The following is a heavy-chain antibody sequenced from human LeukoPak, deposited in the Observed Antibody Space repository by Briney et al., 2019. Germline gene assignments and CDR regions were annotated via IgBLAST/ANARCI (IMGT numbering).Heavy chain of an antibody. CDR2: ISSSGSTYYSGST. J-gene: IGHJ4*02. CDR3: ARGGYCYGGSCYFYYFDY. V-gene: IGHV4-31*03. D-gene: IGHD2-15*01. Sequence: PSETLSLTCTVSGGSISRGGYYWNWVRQHPGKGLGWIGCISSSGSTYYSGSTYYNPSLKSRVTISVDTSKNQFSLKLSSVTAADTAVYYCARGGYCYGGSCYFYYFDYWGQGTLVTVSS. CDR1: GGSISRGGYY.